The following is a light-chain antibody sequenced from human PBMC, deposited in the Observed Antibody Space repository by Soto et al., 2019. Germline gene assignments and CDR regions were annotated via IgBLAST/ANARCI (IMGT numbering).Light chain of an antibody. CDR1: RSNIGNNY. V-gene: IGLV1-51*01. Sequence: QAVVTQPPSVSAAPGQKVTISCSGSRSNIGNNYVSWYQQFPGTAPKLLIYDNNQRPSGIPDRFSGSKSGTSATLAITGLQTGDEADYYCGTWDTSLSAHFVFGTGTKVTVL. CDR2: DNN. J-gene: IGLJ1*01. CDR3: GTWDTSLSAHFV.